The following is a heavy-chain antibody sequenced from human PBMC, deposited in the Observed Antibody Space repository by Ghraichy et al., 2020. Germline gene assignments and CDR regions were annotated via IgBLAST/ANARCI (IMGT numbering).Heavy chain of an antibody. CDR3: AKTLGYCGGDCYPGGFQH. CDR2: IYPGDSDT. Sequence: ESLNISCKGSGYSFTSYWIGWVRQMPGKGLEWMGIIYPGDSDTRYSPSFQGQVTISADKSISTAYLQWSSLKASDTAMYYCAKTLGYCGGDCYPGGFQHWGQGTLVTVSS. D-gene: IGHD2-21*02. V-gene: IGHV5-51*01. J-gene: IGHJ1*01. CDR1: GYSFTSYW.